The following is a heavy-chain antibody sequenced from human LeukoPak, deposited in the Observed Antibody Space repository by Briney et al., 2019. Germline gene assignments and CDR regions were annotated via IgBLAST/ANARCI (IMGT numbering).Heavy chain of an antibody. V-gene: IGHV4-59*06. CDR3: ARKISIEAAAAGTAEYFQH. CDR2: IYYSGST. CDR1: GGSISSCY. Sequence: PSETLSLTCTVSGGSISSCYWSWIRQPPGKGLEWIGYIYYSGSTYYNPSLKSRVTISVDTSKNQFSLKLSSVTAADTAVYYCARKISIEAAAAGTAEYFQHWGQGTLVTVSS. D-gene: IGHD6-13*01. J-gene: IGHJ1*01.